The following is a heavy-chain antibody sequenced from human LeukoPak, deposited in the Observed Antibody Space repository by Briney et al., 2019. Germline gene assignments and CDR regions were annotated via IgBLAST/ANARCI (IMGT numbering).Heavy chain of an antibody. J-gene: IGHJ4*02. CDR1: GYSISSGYC. CDR2: VYYTGTT. V-gene: IGHV4-38-2*02. Sequence: SETLSLTCTVFGYSISSGYCWGWIRQPPGKALEWIGSVYYTGTTSYNPSLKSRVTISVAMSKKHFSLRLRSVTAADTAMYYCARGTLYRGWSYYLDFWGQGSQVTVSS. D-gene: IGHD6-19*01. CDR3: ARGTLYRGWSYYLDF.